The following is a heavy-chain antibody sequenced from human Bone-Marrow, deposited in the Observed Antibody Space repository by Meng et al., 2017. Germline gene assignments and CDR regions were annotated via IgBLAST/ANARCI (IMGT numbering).Heavy chain of an antibody. D-gene: IGHD2-2*01. J-gene: IGHJ4*02. CDR1: GDSIISNYW. Sequence: QVQLQESGPGLVNTSGTLFLTSAVSGDSIISNYWWNWVRQTPGKGLEWIGEIYHTGRTDYNPFLKSRVTISVDTSKNQFSLTLPSVTAADTAVYYCARHEFGLPTAAFDHWGQGTLVTVSS. V-gene: IGHV4-4*02. CDR3: ARHEFGLPTAAFDH. CDR2: IYHTGRT.